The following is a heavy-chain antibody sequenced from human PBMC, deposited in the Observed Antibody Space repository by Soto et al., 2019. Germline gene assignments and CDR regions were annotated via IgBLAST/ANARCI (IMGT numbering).Heavy chain of an antibody. CDR2: IYYSGST. V-gene: IGHV4-31*03. CDR1: GVSISSGHYY. J-gene: IGHJ3*02. Sequence: QVQLQESGPGLVKPSQTLSLTCTVSGVSISSGHYYWSWIRQHPGKGLEWIGYIYYSGSTYYNPSLKSRVTISVDTSKNQLSLRLSSVTAADTAVFYCAKSYYDSSGYYYGRVPNAFDIWGQGTMVTVSS. CDR3: AKSYYDSSGYYYGRVPNAFDI. D-gene: IGHD3-22*01.